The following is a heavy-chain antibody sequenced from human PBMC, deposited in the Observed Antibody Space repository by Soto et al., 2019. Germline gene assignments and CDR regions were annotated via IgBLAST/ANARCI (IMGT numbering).Heavy chain of an antibody. CDR1: GGSISSYY. V-gene: IGHV4-59*01. CDR2: IYYSGST. J-gene: IGHJ4*02. Sequence: SETLSLTCTVSGGSISSYYWSWIRQPPGKGLEWIGYIYYSGSTNYNPSLKSRVTISVETSKNQFSLKLSSVTAADTAVYYCARGPRTAQGVDYWGQGTLVTVSS. CDR3: ARGPRTAQGVDY.